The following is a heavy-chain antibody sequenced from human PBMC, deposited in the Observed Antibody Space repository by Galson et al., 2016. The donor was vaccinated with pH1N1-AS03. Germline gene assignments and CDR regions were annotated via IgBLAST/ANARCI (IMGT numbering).Heavy chain of an antibody. CDR3: TKDLPTRYGMDV. V-gene: IGHV3-30*18. J-gene: IGHJ6*02. CDR1: GFTFSSFG. Sequence: GFTFSSFGLHWVRQAPGKGLDWVAHISPDGSKIYYADSVRGRFTISRDNFKSTLYLQLNSLRGEDTAVYYCTKDLPTRYGMDVWGQGTTVTVSS. CDR2: ISPDGSKI.